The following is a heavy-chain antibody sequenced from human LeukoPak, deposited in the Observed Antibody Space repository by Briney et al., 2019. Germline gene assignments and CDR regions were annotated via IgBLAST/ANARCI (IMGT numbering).Heavy chain of an antibody. CDR2: TYSSGST. V-gene: IGHV4-61*02. J-gene: IGHJ4*02. CDR1: GGSINSGSYY. CDR3: ARDGSPGLGIVFDY. Sequence: SQTLSLTCTVSGGSINSGSYYWSWIRQPAGKGLEWIGRTYSSGSTNYNPSLKGRVTISVDTSKNQFSLNLSSVTAADTAVYYCARDGSPGLGIVFDYWGQGTLVTVSS. D-gene: IGHD7-27*01.